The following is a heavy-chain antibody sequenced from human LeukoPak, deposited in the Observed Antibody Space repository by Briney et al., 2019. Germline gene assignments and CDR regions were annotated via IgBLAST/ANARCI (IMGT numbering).Heavy chain of an antibody. V-gene: IGHV4-59*08. CDR3: ARRGRSYYGMDV. CDR1: GGSISSYY. CDR2: IYYSGST. Sequence: SETLSLTCTVSGGSISSYYWSWIRQPPGKGLEWIGYIYYSGSTNYNPSLKSRVTISVDTSKNQFSLKLSSVTAADTAVYYCARRGRSYYGMDVWGQGTTVTVSS. J-gene: IGHJ6*02. D-gene: IGHD3-10*01.